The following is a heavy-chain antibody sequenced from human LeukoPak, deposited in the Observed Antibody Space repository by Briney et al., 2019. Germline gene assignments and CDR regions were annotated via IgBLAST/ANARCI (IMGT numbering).Heavy chain of an antibody. V-gene: IGHV3-20*04. D-gene: IGHD2-15*01. CDR2: INWNGGST. J-gene: IGHJ4*02. CDR1: GFTFDDYG. CDR3: TTEGVVVAATIDC. Sequence: PGGSLRLSCAASGFTFDDYGMSWVRQAPGKGLEWVSGINWNGGSTGYADSVKGRFTISRDDSKNTLYLQMNSLKTEDTAVYYCTTEGVVVAATIDCWGQGTLVTVSS.